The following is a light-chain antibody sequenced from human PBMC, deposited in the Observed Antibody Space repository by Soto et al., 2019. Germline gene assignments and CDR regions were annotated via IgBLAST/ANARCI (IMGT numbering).Light chain of an antibody. V-gene: IGKV3-15*01. CDR1: QSVSSN. CDR3: QQYYSTLGT. CDR2: GAS. J-gene: IGKJ1*01. Sequence: EIVMTQSPATLSVSPGERATLSCRASQSVSSNLAWFQQKPGQAPRLLIYGASTRATGIPARFSGSGSGTEFTLTISSLQSEDFAVYYCQQYYSTLGTFGQGTKVEIK.